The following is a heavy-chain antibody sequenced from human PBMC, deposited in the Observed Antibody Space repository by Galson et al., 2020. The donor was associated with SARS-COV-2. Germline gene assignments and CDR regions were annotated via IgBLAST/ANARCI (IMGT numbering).Heavy chain of an antibody. J-gene: IGHJ4*02. CDR2: ISAYNGNT. D-gene: IGHD6-13*01. Sequence: ASVKVSCTASGYTFTSYGISWVRQAPGQGLEWMGWISAYNGNTNYAQKLQGRVTMTTDTSTSTAYMELRSLRSDDTAVYYCVGGYSSSWYHFNFDYWGQGTLVTVSS. CDR3: VGGYSSSWYHFNFDY. V-gene: IGHV1-18*01. CDR1: GYTFTSYG.